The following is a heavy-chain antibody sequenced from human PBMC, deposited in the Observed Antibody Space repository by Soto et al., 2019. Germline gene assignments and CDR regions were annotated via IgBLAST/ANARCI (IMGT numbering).Heavy chain of an antibody. CDR2: IIAIFDKA. D-gene: IGHD2-15*01. CDR3: TREAHGGNFEA. CDR1: GGRFNTNA. Sequence: QVQLVQSGAEVKKPGSSVKVSCKVSGGRFNTNAISWLRQAPGQGLEWMGGIIAIFDKANYAQKFQDRVTMTADGSTSTAYMELSSLRSADTALYFCTREAHGGNFEAWGQGTLVTVSS. V-gene: IGHV1-69*12. J-gene: IGHJ4*02.